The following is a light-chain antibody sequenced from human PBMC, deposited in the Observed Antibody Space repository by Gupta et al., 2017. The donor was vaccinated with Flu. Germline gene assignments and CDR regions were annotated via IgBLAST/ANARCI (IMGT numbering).Light chain of an antibody. CDR2: GAS. CDR3: QQYNNWPPVT. Sequence: EIVITQSPATLSVSPGERATLSCRASQSVSSNLAWYQQKPGQAPRLLIYGASTRATGIPARFSGSGSGTEFTLTISSLQSEDFAVYYCQQYNNWPPVTFGPGTKVDIQ. J-gene: IGKJ3*01. CDR1: QSVSSN. V-gene: IGKV3-15*01.